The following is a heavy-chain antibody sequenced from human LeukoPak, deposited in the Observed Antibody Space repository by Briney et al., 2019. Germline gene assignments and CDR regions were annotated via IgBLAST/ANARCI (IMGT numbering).Heavy chain of an antibody. D-gene: IGHD5-12*01. Sequence: SETLSLTCTVSGGSISSHYWSWIRQPPGKGLEWIGYIFYSGSTNYNPSLKSRVTISVDKSKNQFSLKLSSETAADTAVYYCARTIVAREDYYYYYMDVWGKGTTVTVSS. J-gene: IGHJ6*03. CDR1: GGSISSHY. CDR2: IFYSGST. CDR3: ARTIVAREDYYYYYMDV. V-gene: IGHV4-59*11.